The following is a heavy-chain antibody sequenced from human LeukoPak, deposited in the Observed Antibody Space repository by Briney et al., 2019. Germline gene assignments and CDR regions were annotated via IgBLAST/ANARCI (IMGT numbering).Heavy chain of an antibody. Sequence: PSGTLCLTRTVSGYSLCRGYYWGWFGQPPGKGLEGIGSIYPSGSTSYTPSLKSRVTISVDTSKNQFSLKLSSVTAADTAVYYCSTLRYFDWLPGSYFDYWGQGTLVTVSS. J-gene: IGHJ4*02. CDR3: STLRYFDWLPGSYFDY. CDR1: GYSLCRGYY. D-gene: IGHD3-9*01. CDR2: IYPSGST. V-gene: IGHV4-38-2*02.